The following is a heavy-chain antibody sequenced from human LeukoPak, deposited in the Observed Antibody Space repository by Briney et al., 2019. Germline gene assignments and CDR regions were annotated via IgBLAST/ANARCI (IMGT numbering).Heavy chain of an antibody. J-gene: IGHJ2*01. CDR1: GFTFSSSA. V-gene: IGHV3-23*01. CDR3: AKGPGLGAGKRYLDL. D-gene: IGHD6-13*01. Sequence: GGSLRLSCSASGFTFSSSAMSWVRQAPGKGLEWVSAISGSGGSTYFADSVKGRFTISRDNSKNTLYLQMNSLIPEDTALYYCAKGPGLGAGKRYLDLWGRGTLVIVSS. CDR2: ISGSGGST.